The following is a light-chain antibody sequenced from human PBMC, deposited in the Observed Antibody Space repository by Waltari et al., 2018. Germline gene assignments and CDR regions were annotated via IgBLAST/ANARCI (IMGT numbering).Light chain of an antibody. CDR1: QSISNY. J-gene: IGKJ4*01. V-gene: IGKV1-39*01. CDR2: AAS. CDR3: QQCYSTPLT. Sequence: DIQLTQSPSSLSASVGDRVTITCRASQSISNYLNWYQQEPGKAPKVVISAASSLQSGVPSRFGGSGSGTAFTLTISSLQPEDFATYYCQQCYSTPLTFGGGTKVE.